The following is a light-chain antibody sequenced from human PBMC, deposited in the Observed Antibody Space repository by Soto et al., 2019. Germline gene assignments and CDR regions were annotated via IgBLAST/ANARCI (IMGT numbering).Light chain of an antibody. CDR1: QDINKN. J-gene: IGKJ5*01. CDR3: QKYESLPLT. V-gene: IGKV1-33*01. Sequence: IQITHSPSSLSASVVDRVTITFQASQDINKNLIWYQQKPGKAPKLLIYDASDLETGVPSRFSGSGSGTGFTFTISSLQPEDFATYYCQKYESLPLTFGQGTRLEIK. CDR2: DAS.